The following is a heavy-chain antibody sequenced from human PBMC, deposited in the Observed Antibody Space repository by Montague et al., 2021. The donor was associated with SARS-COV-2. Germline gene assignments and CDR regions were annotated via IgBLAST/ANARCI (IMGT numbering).Heavy chain of an antibody. D-gene: IGHD6-13*01. V-gene: IGHV3-30*04. J-gene: IGHJ4*02. CDR2: IKYSGSGI. CDR3: AKDREAADSTEDFSH. CDR1: GFTFGDYA. Sequence: SLRLSCAASGFTFGDYALHWVRQAPGKGLEWVSVIKYSGSGIDYAESVKGRFTISRDNAKNSLYLQMNSLTVEDTAVYYCAKDREAADSTEDFSHWGQGTLVTVSS.